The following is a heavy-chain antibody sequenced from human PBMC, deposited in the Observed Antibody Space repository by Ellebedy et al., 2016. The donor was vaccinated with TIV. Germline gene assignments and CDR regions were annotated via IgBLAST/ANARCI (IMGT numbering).Heavy chain of an antibody. V-gene: IGHV4-59*01. Sequence: MPSETLSLTCTVSGGSISSYYWSWIRQPPGKGLEWIGYIYYSGSTDYNPSLKSRVTISVDTSKNQFSLKLRSLTAADTAVYYCARGIGYCSGVNFYWYGMDVWGQGTTVTGSS. CDR2: IYYSGST. CDR1: GGSISSYY. D-gene: IGHD2-15*01. J-gene: IGHJ6*02. CDR3: ARGIGYCSGVNFYWYGMDV.